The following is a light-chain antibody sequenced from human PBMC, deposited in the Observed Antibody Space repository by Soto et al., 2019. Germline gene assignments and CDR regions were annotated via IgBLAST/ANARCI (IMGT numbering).Light chain of an antibody. V-gene: IGLV2-14*03. CDR2: DVG. J-gene: IGLJ2*01. CDR1: SRAFGGSNH. Sequence: QSALTQPASVSGSPGQSITISCTGTSRAFGGSNHVSWYEQHPGKAPKLLIYDVGNRPSGISDRFSGSKSGNTASLTISGLQAEDEADYYCSSYSTTSTLVLFGGGTKLTVL. CDR3: SSYSTTSTLVL.